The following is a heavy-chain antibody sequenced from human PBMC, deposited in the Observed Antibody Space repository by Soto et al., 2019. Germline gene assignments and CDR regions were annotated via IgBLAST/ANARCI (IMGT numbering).Heavy chain of an antibody. Sequence: EVQLVESGGGLVQPGGSLRLSCAASGFNFSSYWMHWVRQAPGKGLVWVSRINSDGSSTAYADSVKGRFTISRDNAKNTLDVQMNRLRAEATAVYYCASDSGKKRGMDVGGQGTLVTVSS. V-gene: IGHV3-74*01. CDR2: INSDGSST. D-gene: IGHD3-10*01. CDR3: ASDSGKKRGMDV. J-gene: IGHJ4*02. CDR1: GFNFSSYW.